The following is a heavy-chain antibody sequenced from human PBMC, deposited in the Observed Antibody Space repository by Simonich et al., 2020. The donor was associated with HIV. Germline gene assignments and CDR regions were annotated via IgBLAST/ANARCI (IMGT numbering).Heavy chain of an antibody. CDR2: LYYSGST. V-gene: IGHV4-39*01. Sequence: QVQLQQWGAGLLKPSETLSLTCTVSGGSISSSSYYWGWIRQPPGKGLEWIGSLYYSGSTYYSPSLKSRVTISVDTSKNQFSLNLSSATATDTAVYYCARHRETMVRGLVSYFDYWGQGTLVTVSS. D-gene: IGHD3-10*01. CDR3: ARHRETMVRGLVSYFDY. CDR1: GGSISSSSYY. J-gene: IGHJ4*02.